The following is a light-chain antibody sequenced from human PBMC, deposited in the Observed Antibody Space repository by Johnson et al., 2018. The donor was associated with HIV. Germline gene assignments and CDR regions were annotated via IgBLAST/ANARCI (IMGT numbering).Light chain of an antibody. V-gene: IGLV1-51*01. CDR2: DNN. Sequence: QSVLTQPPSVSAAPGQKVTISCSGSSSNIGNNDVSWYQQLPGTAPKLLIYDNNKRPSGIPDRFSGSKSGTSATLGITGLQTGDEADCYCGTWDSSLSASYGFGTRTQVTGL. CDR1: SSNIGNND. CDR3: GTWDSSLSASYG. J-gene: IGLJ1*01.